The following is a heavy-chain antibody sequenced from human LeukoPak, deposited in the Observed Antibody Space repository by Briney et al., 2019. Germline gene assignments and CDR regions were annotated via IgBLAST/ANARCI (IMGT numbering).Heavy chain of an antibody. CDR3: ASTYSSGDY. CDR2: ISYDGSNK. CDR1: GFTFSSYA. V-gene: IGHV3-30*04. D-gene: IGHD6-25*01. Sequence: GGPLTLSCAASGFTFSSYAMHWVRQAPGKGLEWVAVISYDGSNKYYADSVKGRFTISRDNSKNTLYLQMNSLRPEDTAVYYCASTYSSGDYWGQGTLVSVSS. J-gene: IGHJ4*02.